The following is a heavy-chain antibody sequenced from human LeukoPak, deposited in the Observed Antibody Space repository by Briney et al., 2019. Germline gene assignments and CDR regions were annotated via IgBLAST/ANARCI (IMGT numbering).Heavy chain of an antibody. V-gene: IGHV3-30*18. CDR3: AKGCSSTSCYLDY. CDR2: ISYDGSNK. D-gene: IGHD2-2*01. CDR1: GFTFSSYG. Sequence: AGGSLRLSCAASGFTFSSYGMHWVRQAPGKGLEWVAVISYDGSNKYYADSVKGRFTISRDNSKNTLYLQMNSLRAEDTAVYYCAKGCSSTSCYLDYWGQGTLVTVSS. J-gene: IGHJ4*02.